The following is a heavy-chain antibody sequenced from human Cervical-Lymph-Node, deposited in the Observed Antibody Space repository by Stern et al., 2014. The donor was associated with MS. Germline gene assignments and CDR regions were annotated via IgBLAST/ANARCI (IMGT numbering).Heavy chain of an antibody. Sequence: QLVQSGGGVVQPGRSLRLSCAASGFTFSSYAMHWVRQAPGKGLEWVTVISYDVSKKNYADSVKGRFTISRDNSKNTLYLQMNSLRPEDTAVYYCARDHDSSGYYPDYWGQGTLVTVSS. CDR3: ARDHDSSGYYPDY. J-gene: IGHJ4*02. CDR2: ISYDVSKK. D-gene: IGHD3-22*01. V-gene: IGHV3-30*04. CDR1: GFTFSSYA.